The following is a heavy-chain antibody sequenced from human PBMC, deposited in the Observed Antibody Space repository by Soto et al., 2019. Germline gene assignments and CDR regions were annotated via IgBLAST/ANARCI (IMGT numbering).Heavy chain of an antibody. V-gene: IGHV3-33*01. J-gene: IGHJ4*02. Sequence: QVQLVESGGGVVQPGRSLRLSCAASGFTFSSYGMHWVRQAPGKGLEWVAVIWYDGSNKYYADSVKGRFTISRDNSKITLYLQMNSLRAEDTAVYYCARGGYSYGHESYYFDYWGQGTLVTVSS. D-gene: IGHD5-18*01. CDR1: GFTFSSYG. CDR2: IWYDGSNK. CDR3: ARGGYSYGHESYYFDY.